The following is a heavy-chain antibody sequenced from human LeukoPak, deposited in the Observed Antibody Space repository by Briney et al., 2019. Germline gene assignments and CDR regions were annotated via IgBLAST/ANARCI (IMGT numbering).Heavy chain of an antibody. D-gene: IGHD2-8*01. CDR3: ARPLAPVMLSAFDI. Sequence: GASVKVSCKASGYTFTNYYIHWVRQAPGQGLEWMGIINPSGGSTDYAQKFQGRVTVTRDTSTSTVYVELSSLRSEDTAVYYCARPLAPVMLSAFDIWGQGTMVTVSS. CDR2: INPSGGST. V-gene: IGHV1-46*01. J-gene: IGHJ3*02. CDR1: GYTFTNYY.